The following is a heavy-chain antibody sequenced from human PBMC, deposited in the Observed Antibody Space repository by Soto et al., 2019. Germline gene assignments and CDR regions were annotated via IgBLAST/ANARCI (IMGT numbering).Heavy chain of an antibody. CDR2: ISSSSSYT. CDR1: GFTFSDYY. CDR3: ARDKSASGSYYNFLAGY. V-gene: IGHV3-11*05. Sequence: GGSLRLSCAASGFTFSDYYMSWIRQAPGKGLEWVSYISSSSSYTNYADSVKGRFTISRDNAKNSLYLQMNSLRAEDTAVYYCARDKSASGSYYNFLAGYWGQGTLVTVSS. D-gene: IGHD3-10*01. J-gene: IGHJ4*02.